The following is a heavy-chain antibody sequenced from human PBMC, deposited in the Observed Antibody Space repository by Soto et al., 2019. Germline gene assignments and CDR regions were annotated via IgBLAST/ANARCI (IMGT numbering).Heavy chain of an antibody. J-gene: IGHJ4*02. D-gene: IGHD6-13*01. CDR2: VNPHTGGT. Sequence: QVKLVQSGAEVKKPGASVTVSCKTSGYTFTGYYLNWVRQAPGQGLEWMGWVNPHTGGTHYAQKYAGRVTMTRDTSTYTANVEVSSLKFDDTATYICARVSANEQQLVPFDYWSRGTLCTVAS. V-gene: IGHV1-2*02. CDR1: GYTFTGYY. CDR3: ARVSANEQQLVPFDY.